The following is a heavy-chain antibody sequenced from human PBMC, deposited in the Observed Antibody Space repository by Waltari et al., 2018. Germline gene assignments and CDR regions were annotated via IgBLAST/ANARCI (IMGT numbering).Heavy chain of an antibody. J-gene: IGHJ6*02. CDR1: GGTFSSYA. D-gene: IGHD7-27*01. Sequence: QVQLVQSGAEVKKPGSSVKVSCKASGGTFSSYAISWVRQAPGQGLEWMGRIIPIFGTANYAQKFQGRVTITADKSTSTAYMELSSLRSEDTAVYYCAKTFRETGGYYYGMDVWGQGTTVTVSS. CDR3: AKTFRETGGYYYGMDV. CDR2: IIPIFGTA. V-gene: IGHV1-69*08.